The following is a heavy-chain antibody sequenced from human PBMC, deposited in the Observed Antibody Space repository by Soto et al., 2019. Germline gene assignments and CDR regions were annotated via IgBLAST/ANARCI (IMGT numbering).Heavy chain of an antibody. J-gene: IGHJ3*02. CDR2: VNGDGSTT. CDR3: AKGLQGTFDI. V-gene: IGHV3-74*01. D-gene: IGHD4-4*01. CDR1: GFTFSTYW. Sequence: EVQLVESGGGLVQPGGSLRLSCAASGFTFSTYWMDWVRQAPGKGLVWVAYVNGDGSTTGYADSVKGRFTISRDNSKNTLYLQMNSLRAEDTAVYYCAKGLQGTFDIWGQGTMVTVSS.